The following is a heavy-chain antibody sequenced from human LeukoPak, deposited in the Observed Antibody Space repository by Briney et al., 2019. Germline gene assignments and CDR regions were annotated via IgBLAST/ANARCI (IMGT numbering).Heavy chain of an antibody. J-gene: IGHJ4*02. Sequence: GGSLRLSCAASGFTFINAWMTWVRQVPGKGLEWVGRIKSKLDGETTEFAAPVSGRFTISRDDSKEMMFLHMDSLKTEDTAVYYCVTARRNANGYFPFDYWGQGALVAVS. V-gene: IGHV3-15*01. CDR1: GFTFINAW. CDR3: VTARRNANGYFPFDY. D-gene: IGHD5-24*01. CDR2: IKSKLDGETT.